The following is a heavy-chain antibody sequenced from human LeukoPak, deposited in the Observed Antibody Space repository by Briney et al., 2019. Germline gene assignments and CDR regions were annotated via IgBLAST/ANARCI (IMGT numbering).Heavy chain of an antibody. Sequence: PSETLSLTCAVYGGSLSGYYWSWIRQPPGKGLEWIGEINHSGSTTYNPSLKSRATISVDTSKNLFSLKLNSVTAADTAVDYCASRSIDYVWGGYRDAFDIWGQGTMVTVSS. D-gene: IGHD3-16*02. J-gene: IGHJ3*02. CDR2: INHSGST. V-gene: IGHV4-34*01. CDR3: ASRSIDYVWGGYRDAFDI. CDR1: GGSLSGYY.